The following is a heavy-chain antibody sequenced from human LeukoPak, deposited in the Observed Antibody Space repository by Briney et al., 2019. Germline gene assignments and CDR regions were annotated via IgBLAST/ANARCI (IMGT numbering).Heavy chain of an antibody. CDR2: ISYDGSNK. CDR1: GFTFSSYA. J-gene: IGHJ4*02. CDR3: ARVGSSGSYSVDY. V-gene: IGHV3-30*04. D-gene: IGHD1-26*01. Sequence: PGRSLRLSCAASGFTFSSYAMHWVRQAPGKGLEWVSVISYDGSNKYYADSVKGRFTISRDNSKNTLYLQMNSLRAEDTAVYYCARVGSSGSYSVDYWGQGTLVTVSS.